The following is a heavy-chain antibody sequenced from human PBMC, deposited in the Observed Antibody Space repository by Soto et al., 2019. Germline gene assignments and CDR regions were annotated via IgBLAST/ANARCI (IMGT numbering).Heavy chain of an antibody. J-gene: IGHJ4*02. V-gene: IGHV4-4*07. CDR2: VRANVKP. CDR1: GGSISGYF. CDR3: ARSRGSFNFDY. D-gene: IGHD1-26*01. Sequence: PAETLSLTCTVSGGSISGYFWSWIRQGAGKGLEWIGRVRANVKPDYNPSLKSRVSMSMYKSKNQFSVSLTSVTAADTAFYYCARSRGSFNFDYWGQGAMVTVSS.